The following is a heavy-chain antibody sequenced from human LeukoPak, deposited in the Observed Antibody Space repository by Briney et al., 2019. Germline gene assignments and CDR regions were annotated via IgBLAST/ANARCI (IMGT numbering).Heavy chain of an antibody. J-gene: IGHJ4*02. CDR3: TRGAGCLIDY. CDR2: FYNGGRS. Sequence: SETLSLTSTVSDDSISDYYRGWIRQPPGKGLEWIGYFYNGGRSTYNPSLKSRVTISADTSKNHFSLKLNSVTTADPAVYYCTRGAGCLIDYWGRGILVTVS. D-gene: IGHD3-16*01. V-gene: IGHV4-59*01. CDR1: DDSISDYY.